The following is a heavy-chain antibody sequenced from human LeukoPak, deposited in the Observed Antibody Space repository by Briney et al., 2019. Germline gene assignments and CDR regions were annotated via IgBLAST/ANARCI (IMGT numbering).Heavy chain of an antibody. CDR1: GFTFSSYG. CDR2: MWYDGSNK. J-gene: IGHJ4*02. CDR3: ARIDHYESSGYYSYYFDY. V-gene: IGHV3-33*01. D-gene: IGHD3-22*01. Sequence: GRSLRLSCAASGFTFSSYGMHWVRQAPGKGLGWMAVMWYDGSNKYYADSVKGRFTIPRDNSKNTLYLQMNSLRAEDTAVYYCARIDHYESSGYYSYYFDYWGQGALVTVSS.